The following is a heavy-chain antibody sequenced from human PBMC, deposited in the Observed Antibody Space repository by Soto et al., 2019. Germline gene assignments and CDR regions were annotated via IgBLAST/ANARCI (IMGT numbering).Heavy chain of an antibody. V-gene: IGHV2-5*02. J-gene: IGHJ4*02. D-gene: IGHD3-22*01. Sequence: QITLKESGPTLVKPTQTLTLTCTFSGFSLSTSGVGVGWIRQPPGKALEWLALIYWDDDKRYSPSLKSRLTITTDTSKNQMVLTMTNMDPVDTATYYCAHHEYYYASSGYRSLDYFDYWGQGTLVTVSS. CDR3: AHHEYYYASSGYRSLDYFDY. CDR2: IYWDDDK. CDR1: GFSLSTSGVG.